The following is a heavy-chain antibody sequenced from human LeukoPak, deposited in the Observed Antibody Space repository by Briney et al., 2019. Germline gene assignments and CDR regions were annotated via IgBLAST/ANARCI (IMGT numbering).Heavy chain of an antibody. CDR3: ARQTGGLGAFDI. CDR1: GFTLRSYG. V-gene: IGHV3-33*01. J-gene: IGHJ3*02. D-gene: IGHD3-10*01. Sequence: GRPLRLSCAASGFTLRSYGMLWVRQAPGKELEWVAVIWYDGSNKYYADSVKGRFTISRDNSKNTLYLQMNSLRAKDTAVYYCARQTGGLGAFDIWGQGTMVTVSS. CDR2: IWYDGSNK.